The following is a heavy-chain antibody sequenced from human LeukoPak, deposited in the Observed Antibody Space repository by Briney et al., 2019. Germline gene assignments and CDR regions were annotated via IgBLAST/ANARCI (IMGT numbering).Heavy chain of an antibody. CDR3: ARIGKAASFES. CDR1: GGSISCHY. D-gene: IGHD6-13*01. Sequence: PSETLSLTCTVSGGSISCHYWSWIRQSPGKGLEWIGYIYYTGSTNYNASLKSRHTISVDTSKNQFSMKLTAVTAADTAVYYCARIGKAASFESWGQGTQVTVSS. V-gene: IGHV4-59*11. J-gene: IGHJ5*01. CDR2: IYYTGST.